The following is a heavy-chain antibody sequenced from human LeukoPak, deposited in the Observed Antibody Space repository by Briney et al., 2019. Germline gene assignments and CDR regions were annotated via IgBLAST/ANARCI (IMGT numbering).Heavy chain of an antibody. J-gene: IGHJ6*02. Sequence: GGSLRLSCAASGFTFSSYAMHWVRQAPGKGLEGVAVISYDGSNKYYADSVKGRFTISRDNSKNTLYLQMNSLRAEDTAVYYCAVRRNDYYYGMDVWGQGTTVTVSS. V-gene: IGHV3-30-3*01. CDR1: GFTFSSYA. CDR3: AVRRNDYYYGMDV. CDR2: ISYDGSNK.